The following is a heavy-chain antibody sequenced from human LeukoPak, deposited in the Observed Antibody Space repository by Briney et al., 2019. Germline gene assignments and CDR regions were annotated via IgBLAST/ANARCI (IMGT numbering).Heavy chain of an antibody. V-gene: IGHV3-21*01. CDR1: GFSLGDYW. D-gene: IGHD6-13*01. CDR3: AVHPLIAAAGPRRERPVPFDY. Sequence: PGGSLRLSCAASGFSLGDYWMNWVRQAPGKGLEWVSSISSSSSYIYYADSVKGRFTISRDNAKNSLYLQMNSLRAEDTAVYYCAVHPLIAAAGPRRERPVPFDYWGQGTLVTVSS. J-gene: IGHJ4*02. CDR2: ISSSSSYI.